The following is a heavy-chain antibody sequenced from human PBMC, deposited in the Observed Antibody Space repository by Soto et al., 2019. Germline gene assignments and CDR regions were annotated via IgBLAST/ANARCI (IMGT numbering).Heavy chain of an antibody. CDR3: ARGSGYIMDY. V-gene: IGHV3-7*03. CDR1: GFTFSNYW. D-gene: IGHD3-16*01. J-gene: IGHJ4*02. CDR2: IKQDGSEK. Sequence: EVQLVASGGGLVQPGGSLRLSCAASGFTFSNYWMNWVRQAPGKGLEWVAIIKQDGSEKHYVDSVKGRFTISRDNAKNSLYLQMDGLRAEDTADYYCARGSGYIMDYWGQGILVTISS.